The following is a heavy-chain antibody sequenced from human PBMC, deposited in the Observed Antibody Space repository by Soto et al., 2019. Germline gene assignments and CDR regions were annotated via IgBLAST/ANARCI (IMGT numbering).Heavy chain of an antibody. CDR3: VQSRCGGDCLTFYSSHAYYGLDV. CDR2: IYWDDDK. V-gene: IGHV2-5*02. Sequence: SGPTLVNPTQTLTLTCTFSGFSLSTSGVAVGWIRQPPGKALEWLALIYWDDDKRYSPSLKSRLTITKDTSKKQVVLTMTNMDPVDTATYYCVQSRCGGDCLTFYSSHAYYGLDVWGQGTTVTVSS. D-gene: IGHD2-21*02. CDR1: GFSLSTSGVA. J-gene: IGHJ6*02.